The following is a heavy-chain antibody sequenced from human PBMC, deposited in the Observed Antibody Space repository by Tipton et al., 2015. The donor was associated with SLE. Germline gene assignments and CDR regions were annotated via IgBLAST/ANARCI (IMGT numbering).Heavy chain of an antibody. CDR2: IYYSGST. J-gene: IGHJ4*02. Sequence: TLSLTCTVSGGSISSHYWSWIRQPPGKGLEWIGYIYYSGSTNYNPSLKSRVTISVDTSKNQFSLKLSSVTAADTAVYYCAREAAMVTDYWGQGTLVTVSS. CDR3: AREAAMVTDY. V-gene: IGHV4-59*11. CDR1: GGSISSHY. D-gene: IGHD5-18*01.